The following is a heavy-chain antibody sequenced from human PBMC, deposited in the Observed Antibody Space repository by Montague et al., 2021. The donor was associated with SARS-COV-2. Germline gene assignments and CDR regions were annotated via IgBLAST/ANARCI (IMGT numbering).Heavy chain of an antibody. CDR3: ARIPVGRKYYFDC. CDR2: N. Sequence: NDYAESVKSRITIDPVTSQHQFSLHLNSVTPEDTAVYYCARIPVGRKYYFDCWGQGTLVTVSS. V-gene: IGHV6-1*01. D-gene: IGHD2-2*01. J-gene: IGHJ4*02.